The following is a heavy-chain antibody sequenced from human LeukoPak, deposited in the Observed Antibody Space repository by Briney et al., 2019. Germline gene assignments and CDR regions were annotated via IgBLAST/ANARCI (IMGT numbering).Heavy chain of an antibody. J-gene: IGHJ4*02. CDR3: ARDLGDHSTSYYSFYSAFDY. CDR1: GFTVSSSY. D-gene: IGHD2-2*01. CDR2: IYSGGST. V-gene: IGHV3-53*05. Sequence: GGSLRLSCAASGFTVSSSYMSWVRQAPGKGLEWVSVIYSGGSTYYVDSVKGRFTISRDNSKNTLYLQMNSLRAEDTAVYYCARDLGDHSTSYYSFYSAFDYWGQGTLVTVSS.